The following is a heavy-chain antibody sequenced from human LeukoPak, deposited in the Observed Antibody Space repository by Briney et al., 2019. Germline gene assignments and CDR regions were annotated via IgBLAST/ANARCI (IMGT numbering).Heavy chain of an antibody. CDR2: INHSGST. V-gene: IGHV4-34*01. CDR3: AREGYESSGYYTMVDY. CDR1: GGSFSGYY. D-gene: IGHD3-22*01. Sequence: SETLSLTCAVYGGSFSGYYWSWIRQPPGKGLEWIGEINHSGSTNYNPSLKSRVTISVDTSKNQFSLKLSSVTAADTAVYYCAREGYESSGYYTMVDYWGQGTLVTVSS. J-gene: IGHJ4*02.